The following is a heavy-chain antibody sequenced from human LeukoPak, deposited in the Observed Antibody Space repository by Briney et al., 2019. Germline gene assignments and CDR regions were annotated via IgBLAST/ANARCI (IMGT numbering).Heavy chain of an antibody. V-gene: IGHV4-34*01. Sequence: SETLSLTCAVYGGSFSGYYWSWIRQPPGKGLEWIGEINHSGSTNYNPSLKSRVTISVDTSKNQFSLKLSSVTAADTAVYYCARDGRYCSSTSCETENYYYYGMDVWGQGTTVTVSS. D-gene: IGHD2-2*01. CDR2: INHSGST. J-gene: IGHJ6*02. CDR1: GGSFSGYY. CDR3: ARDGRYCSSTSCETENYYYYGMDV.